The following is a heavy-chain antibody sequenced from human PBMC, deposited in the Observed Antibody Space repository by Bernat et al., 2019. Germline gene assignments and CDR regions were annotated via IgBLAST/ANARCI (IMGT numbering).Heavy chain of an antibody. CDR2: TYYRSTWYN. D-gene: IGHD3-10*01. CDR3: ARWVGQTNYFDF. CDR1: GDSISNTNAA. V-gene: IGHV6-1*01. J-gene: IGHJ4*02. Sequence: QVQLQQSGPGLVKPSQTLSLTCAISGDSISNTNAAWNWIRQSPSRGLEWLGRTYYRSTWYNDYALSVRSRTTINPDTSKNQFSPQLNSVTPEDTAVYYCARWVGQTNYFDFWGQGTLVTVSS.